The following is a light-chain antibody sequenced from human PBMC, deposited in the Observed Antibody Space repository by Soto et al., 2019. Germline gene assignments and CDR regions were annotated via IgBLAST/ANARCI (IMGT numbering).Light chain of an antibody. CDR3: QQAYTFPIT. CDR2: AAS. J-gene: IGKJ5*01. Sequence: DIQMTQSPSSLSASVGDRVTITFGASQSITTYLNWYRQKPGKAPKLLIYAASSLQSGVPSRFSGSGSGTDFTLTISSLQPEDFATYYCQQAYTFPITFGQGTRLEIK. V-gene: IGKV1-39*01. CDR1: QSITTY.